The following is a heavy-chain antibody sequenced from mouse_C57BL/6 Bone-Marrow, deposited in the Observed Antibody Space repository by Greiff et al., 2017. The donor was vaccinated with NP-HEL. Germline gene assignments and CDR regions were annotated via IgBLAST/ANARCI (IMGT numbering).Heavy chain of an antibody. CDR2: IWSGGST. V-gene: IGHV2-2*01. CDR1: GFSLTSYG. D-gene: IGHD4-1*01. CDR3: ARGRLTGPAY. Sequence: VKLVESGPGLVQPSQSLSITCTVSGFSLTSYGVHWVRQSPGKGLEWLGVIWSGGSTDYTAAFISRLSISKDNSKSQVFFKMNSLQADDTAIYYCARGRLTGPAYWGQGTLVTVSA. J-gene: IGHJ3*01.